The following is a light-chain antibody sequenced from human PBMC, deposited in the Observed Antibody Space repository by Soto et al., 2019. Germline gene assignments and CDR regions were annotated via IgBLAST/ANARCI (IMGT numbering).Light chain of an antibody. CDR3: QQYDNLPSYT. V-gene: IGKV1-33*01. J-gene: IGKJ2*01. CDR2: DSS. CDR1: QDISNY. Sequence: DIQMTQSPSSLSASVGDRVTITCQASQDISNYLNWYQQKPGKAPKLLIYDSSNLETGVPSRFSGSGSGTEFTFTISSLQPEDIATYYCQQYDNLPSYTFGQGTKLDIK.